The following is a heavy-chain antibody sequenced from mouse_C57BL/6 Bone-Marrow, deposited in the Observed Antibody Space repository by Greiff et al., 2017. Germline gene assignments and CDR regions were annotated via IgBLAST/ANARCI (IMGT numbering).Heavy chain of an antibody. CDR3: ARDDGSSDGYFDV. Sequence: QVQLKESGPELVKPGASVKLSCTASGYTFTSYDINWVKQRPGQGLEWIGWIYPRDGSTKYNEKFKGKATLTVDTSSSTAYMQLHSLTSVGSAVYVCARDDGSSDGYFDVWGRGTAVTVTS. D-gene: IGHD1-1*01. CDR2: IYPRDGST. J-gene: IGHJ1*03. V-gene: IGHV1-85*01. CDR1: GYTFTSYD.